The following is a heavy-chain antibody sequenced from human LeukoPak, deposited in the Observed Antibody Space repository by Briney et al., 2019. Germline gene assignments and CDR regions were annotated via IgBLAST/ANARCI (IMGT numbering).Heavy chain of an antibody. CDR1: GFTVSSSY. CDR2: IYSGGST. Sequence: GSLRLSCAASGFTVSSSYMSWDRQAPGKGLEWVSVIYSGGSTYYADSVKGRFTISRGNSKNTLYLQMNSLRAEDTAVYYCAREGLAAAGAYYWGQGTLVTVSS. CDR3: AREGLAAAGAYY. D-gene: IGHD6-13*01. J-gene: IGHJ4*02. V-gene: IGHV3-53*01.